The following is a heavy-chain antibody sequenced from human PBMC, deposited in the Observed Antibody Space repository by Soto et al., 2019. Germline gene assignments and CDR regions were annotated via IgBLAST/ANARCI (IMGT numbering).Heavy chain of an antibody. D-gene: IGHD3-10*01. J-gene: IGHJ6*03. CDR1: GGSLSGYQ. Sequence: QVQLQQWGAGLLKPSETLSLTCAVYGGSLSGYQWTWIRQTPGKGLEWIGEINDSGNINYNPSLTIRVTILLDTARKQISVKRRSATATDSAVYYCARGLILWFGELSRRGGCYYYMDVWGKGTTVTVSS. CDR2: INDSGNI. V-gene: IGHV4-34*01. CDR3: ARGLILWFGELSRRGGCYYYMDV.